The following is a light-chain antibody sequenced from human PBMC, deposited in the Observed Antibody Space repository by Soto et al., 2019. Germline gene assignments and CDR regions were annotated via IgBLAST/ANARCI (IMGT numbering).Light chain of an antibody. CDR1: ETISTY. Sequence: DIQMTQSPSSLSASVGDRVTITCRASETISTYLNWYQQKPGKAPNLLIYFASTLQSGVPSRFSGSGSGTECTLTISTLQPEDFATYYCQQSYSSVRTFGQGTKVEVK. J-gene: IGKJ1*01. CDR2: FAS. V-gene: IGKV1-39*01. CDR3: QQSYSSVRT.